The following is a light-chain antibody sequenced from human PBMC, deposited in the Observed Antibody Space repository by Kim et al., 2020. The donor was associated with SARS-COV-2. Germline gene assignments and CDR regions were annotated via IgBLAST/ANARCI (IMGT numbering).Light chain of an antibody. Sequence: NFMLAQPRSVSESPGKTITISCTRSSGNIGSNYVQWTQQRPGSAPTTVIYDDNQRPSGVPDRFSGSIDSSSNSAYLSISGLKTEDEAEYFCQSYDSDGIVFGGGSLLTVL. CDR2: DDN. CDR3: QSYDSDGIV. CDR1: SGNIGSNY. V-gene: IGLV6-57*04. J-gene: IGLJ2*01.